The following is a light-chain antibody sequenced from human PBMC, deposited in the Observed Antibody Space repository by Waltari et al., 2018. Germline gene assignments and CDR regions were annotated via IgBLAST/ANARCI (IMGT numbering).Light chain of an antibody. Sequence: EVVLTQSPGTLPLSQGERATLACRASQSVGTSLAWYQQKPGQAPRLLIYGASRRATGIPDRFSGSGSGTDFSLTISRLEPEDFAVYYCQHYVRLPATFGQGTKVEI. J-gene: IGKJ1*01. CDR2: GAS. CDR1: QSVGTS. CDR3: QHYVRLPAT. V-gene: IGKV3-20*01.